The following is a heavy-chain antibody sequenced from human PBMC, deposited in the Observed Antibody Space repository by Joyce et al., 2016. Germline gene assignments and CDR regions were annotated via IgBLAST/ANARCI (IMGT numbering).Heavy chain of an antibody. J-gene: IGHJ3*02. V-gene: IGHV3-30*04. Sequence: QLQLVESGGGVVQPGRSLRLSCAASGFTFSLHAMHWVRQAPGKGLEWVALISYDGSGQSAAASVKGRFTISRDNPKNTLYLQMNSLTAQDTGVYYCARDRGSGSDWNFDAFDIWGQGTVVTVSS. CDR3: ARDRGSGSDWNFDAFDI. CDR2: ISYDGSGQ. CDR1: GFTFSLHA. D-gene: IGHD1-26*01.